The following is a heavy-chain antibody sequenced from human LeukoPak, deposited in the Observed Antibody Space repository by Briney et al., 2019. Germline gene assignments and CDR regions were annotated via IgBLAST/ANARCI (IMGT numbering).Heavy chain of an antibody. CDR2: IYHSGST. CDR1: GGSISSGGYS. D-gene: IGHD1-26*01. J-gene: IGHJ3*02. Sequence: SQTLSLTCAVSGGSISSGGYSWSWIRQPPGKGLEWIGYIYHSGSTYYNPSLESRVTISVDRSKNQFSLKLSSVTAADTAVYYCARAKGVGPHAFDIWGQGTMVTVSS. CDR3: ARAKGVGPHAFDI. V-gene: IGHV4-30-2*01.